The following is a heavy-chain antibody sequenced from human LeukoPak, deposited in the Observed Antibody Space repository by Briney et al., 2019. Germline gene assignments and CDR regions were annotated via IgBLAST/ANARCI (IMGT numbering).Heavy chain of an antibody. V-gene: IGHV4-39*07. CDR2: IYYSGST. D-gene: IGHD6-13*01. CDR3: ARGRGSSWYYFYY. CDR1: GGSISSSRYY. J-gene: IGHJ4*02. Sequence: SETLSLTCTVSGGSISSSRYYWGWIRQTPGKGLEWLGSIYYSGSTYYNPSLKSRVTISVDTSKNQFSLKLSSVTAADTAVYHCARGRGSSWYYFYYWGQGTLVTVSS.